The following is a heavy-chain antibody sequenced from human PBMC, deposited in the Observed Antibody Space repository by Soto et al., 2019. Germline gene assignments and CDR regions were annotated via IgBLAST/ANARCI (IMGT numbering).Heavy chain of an antibody. CDR1: GGSISSSSYY. CDR2: IYYSGST. J-gene: IGHJ5*02. CDR3: PRHFITGVPPPIEIGSVDP. D-gene: IGHD2-2*01. V-gene: IGHV4-39*01. Sequence: SETLSLTCTVSGGSISSSSYYWGWIRQPPGKGLEWIGSIYYSGSTYYNPSLKSRVTISVDTSKNQFSLKLSSVTAADTAVYYCPRHFITGVPPPIEIGSVDPSGQGT.